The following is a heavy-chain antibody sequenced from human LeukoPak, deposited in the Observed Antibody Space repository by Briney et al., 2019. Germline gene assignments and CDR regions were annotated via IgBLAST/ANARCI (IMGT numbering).Heavy chain of an antibody. CDR2: IYSGGST. D-gene: IGHD4-23*01. V-gene: IGHV3-53*01. CDR3: ASRGNSPAYYYYGMDV. J-gene: IGHJ6*02. CDR1: GFTVSSNY. Sequence: PGGSLRLSCAASGFTVSSNYMSWVRQAPGKGLEWVSVIYSGGSTYYADSVKGRFTISRDNSKNTLYLQMNSLRAEDTAVYYCASRGNSPAYYYYGMDVWGQGTTATVSS.